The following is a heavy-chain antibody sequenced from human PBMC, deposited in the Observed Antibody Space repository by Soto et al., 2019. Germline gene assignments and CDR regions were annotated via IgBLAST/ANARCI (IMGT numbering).Heavy chain of an antibody. CDR3: AKGSSSRYAGFFDL. CDR2: LSDSGDSI. D-gene: IGHD6-13*01. CDR1: GFTFSSHA. Sequence: EVQLLESGGGLVQPGRSLRLSCTASGFTFSSHAMTWVRQAPGKGLEWVSGLSDSGDSIYYADSVKGRFTIYRDNSMNTLYQQMNPLRVEDTAVYYCAKGSSSRYAGFFDLWGQGTLVTVSS. J-gene: IGHJ4*02. V-gene: IGHV3-23*01.